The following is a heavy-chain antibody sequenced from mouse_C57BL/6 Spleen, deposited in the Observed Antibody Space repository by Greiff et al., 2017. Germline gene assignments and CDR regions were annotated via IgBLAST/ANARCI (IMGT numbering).Heavy chain of an antibody. V-gene: IGHV1-4*01. CDR2: INPSSGYT. Sequence: VQLQQSGAELARPGASVKMSCKASGYTFTSYTMHWVKQRPGQGLEWIGYINPSSGYTKYNQKFKDKATLTADKSSSTAYMQLSSLTSEDSAVDYCAREGINYGNFNYAMDYWGQGTSVTVSS. CDR3: AREGINYGNFNYAMDY. J-gene: IGHJ4*01. CDR1: GYTFTSYT. D-gene: IGHD2-1*01.